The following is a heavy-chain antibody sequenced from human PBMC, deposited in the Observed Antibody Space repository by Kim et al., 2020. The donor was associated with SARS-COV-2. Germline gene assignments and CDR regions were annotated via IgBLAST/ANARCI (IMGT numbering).Heavy chain of an antibody. CDR3: ARGRRGPGIAAAGTSV. J-gene: IGHJ4*02. D-gene: IGHD6-13*01. CDR2: IYYSGST. Sequence: SETLSLTCTVSGGSISSYYWSWIRQPPGKGLEWIGYIYYSGSTNYNPSLKSRVTISVDTSKNQFSLKLSSVTAADTAVYYCARGRRGPGIAAAGTSVWGQGTLVTVSS. V-gene: IGHV4-59*01. CDR1: GGSISSYY.